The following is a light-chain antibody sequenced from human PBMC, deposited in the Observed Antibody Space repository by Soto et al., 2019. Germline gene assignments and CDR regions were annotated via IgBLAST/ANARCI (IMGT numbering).Light chain of an antibody. Sequence: QSVLTQPASVSGSPGQSITISCTGTSSDIGGYDYVSWYQQHTGKAPKLMIHNVSNRPSGVSNRFSGSKSGNTASLTISGLQAEDEADYFCGSFTSSTTLVFGGGTKLTVL. CDR2: NVS. V-gene: IGLV2-14*01. J-gene: IGLJ2*01. CDR3: GSFTSSTTLV. CDR1: SSDIGGYDY.